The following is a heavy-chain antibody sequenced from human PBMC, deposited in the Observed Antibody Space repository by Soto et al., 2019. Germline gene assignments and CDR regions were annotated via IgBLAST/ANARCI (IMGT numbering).Heavy chain of an antibody. Sequence: ASVKVSCKASGYSFTNFHIHWVRQAPGQGLEWMGMIDPSGGITRDAQRLQGRITMTRDASTSTVYMELRSLTSEDTAVYYCARVGLSCSGGSCYSLRPYYYYYMDVWGKGTTVTVSS. V-gene: IGHV1-46*01. CDR2: IDPSGGIT. D-gene: IGHD2-15*01. CDR1: GYSFTNFH. J-gene: IGHJ6*03. CDR3: ARVGLSCSGGSCYSLRPYYYYYMDV.